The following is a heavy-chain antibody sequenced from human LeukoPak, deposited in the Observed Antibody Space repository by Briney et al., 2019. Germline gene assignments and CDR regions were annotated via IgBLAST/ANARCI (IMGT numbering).Heavy chain of an antibody. CDR1: GFTFSSYG. J-gene: IGHJ4*02. D-gene: IGHD1-1*01. CDR2: IRYDGSNK. CDR3: ARDRYGLRGGYYFDY. V-gene: IGHV3-30*02. Sequence: GGSLRLSCAASGFTFSSYGMHWVRQTPGKGLDWVAFIRYDGSNKYYADSVKGRFTISRDNSKNTLYLQMNSLRAEDTAVYYCARDRYGLRGGYYFDYWGQGTLVTVSS.